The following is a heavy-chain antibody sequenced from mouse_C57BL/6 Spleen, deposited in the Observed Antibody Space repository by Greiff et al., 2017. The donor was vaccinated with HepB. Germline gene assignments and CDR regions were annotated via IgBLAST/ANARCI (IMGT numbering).Heavy chain of an antibody. CDR3: ARGYYGNYGAMDY. J-gene: IGHJ4*01. CDR1: GFTFSSYA. Sequence: EVKLVESGGGLVKPGGSLKLSCAASGFTFSSYAMSWVRQTPEKRLEWVATISDGGSYTYYPDNVKGRFTISRDNAKNNLYLQMSHLKSEDTAMYYCARGYYGNYGAMDYWGQGTSVTVSS. V-gene: IGHV5-4*03. CDR2: ISDGGSYT. D-gene: IGHD2-1*01.